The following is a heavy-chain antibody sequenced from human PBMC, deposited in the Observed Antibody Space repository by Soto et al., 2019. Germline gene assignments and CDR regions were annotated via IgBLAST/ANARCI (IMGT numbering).Heavy chain of an antibody. Sequence: GSLRLSCAASGFTFSGSAMHWVRQASGKGLEWVGRIRSKANSYATAYAASVKGRFTISRDDSKNTAYLQMNSLKTEDTAVYYCTRQYYDFWSGYPASGNWFDPWGQGTLVTVSS. CDR3: TRQYYDFWSGYPASGNWFDP. D-gene: IGHD3-3*01. J-gene: IGHJ5*02. CDR2: IRSKANSYAT. V-gene: IGHV3-73*01. CDR1: GFTFSGSA.